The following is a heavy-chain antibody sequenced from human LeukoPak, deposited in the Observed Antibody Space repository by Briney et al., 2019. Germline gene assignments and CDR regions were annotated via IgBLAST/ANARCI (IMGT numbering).Heavy chain of an antibody. CDR1: GSTFSSYA. J-gene: IGHJ4*02. Sequence: PGGSLRLSCAASGSTFSSYAMAWVRQAPGKGLVWVSHINSDGSWTSYADSVKGRFTISKDNAKSTVYLQMNNLRAEDTAVYYCVSFYETYWGRGTLVTVSS. V-gene: IGHV3-74*01. D-gene: IGHD2/OR15-2a*01. CDR2: INSDGSWT. CDR3: VSFYETY.